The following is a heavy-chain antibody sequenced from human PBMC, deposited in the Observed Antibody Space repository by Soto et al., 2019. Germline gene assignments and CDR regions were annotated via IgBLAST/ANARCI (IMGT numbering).Heavy chain of an antibody. J-gene: IGHJ4*02. CDR2: IGSSGTTI. Sequence: PGGSLSLSCSASVFTLTGYSMTGFRQAPGKGLEWLSYIGSSGTTIYYADSVEVRFTISRDNVKNSVYLQMDGLRDDDTAVYYCARVIRSGGTYCFDYWGQGTLVTVSS. CDR3: ARVIRSGGTYCFDY. V-gene: IGHV3-48*02. CDR1: VFTLTGYS. D-gene: IGHD1-26*01.